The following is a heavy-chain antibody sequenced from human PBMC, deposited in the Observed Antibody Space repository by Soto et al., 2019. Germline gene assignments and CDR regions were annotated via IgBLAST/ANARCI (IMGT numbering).Heavy chain of an antibody. D-gene: IGHD3-10*01. CDR2: IYYSGST. CDR1: GGSISSYY. CDR3: ARVSFFLPGSGFAP. V-gene: IGHV4-59*01. J-gene: IGHJ5*02. Sequence: SETLSLTCTVSGGSISSYYWSWIRQPPGKGLEWIGYIYYSGSTNYNPSLKSRVTISVDTSKNQFSLKLSSVTAADTAVYYCARVSFFLPGSGFAPWGQGTLVTVSS.